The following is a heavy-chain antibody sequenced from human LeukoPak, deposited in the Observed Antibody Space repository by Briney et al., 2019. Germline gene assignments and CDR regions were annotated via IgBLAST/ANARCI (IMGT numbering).Heavy chain of an antibody. D-gene: IGHD2-2*01. J-gene: IGHJ4*02. V-gene: IGHV4-39*01. Sequence: SETLSLTCTVPGGSISSSSYYWGWIRQPPGKGLEWIGSIYYSGSTYYNPSLKSRVTISVDTSKNQFSLKLSSVTAADPAVYYCARQLGYCSSTSCYADKVDYWGQGTLVTVSS. CDR1: GGSISSSSYY. CDR3: ARQLGYCSSTSCYADKVDY. CDR2: IYYSGST.